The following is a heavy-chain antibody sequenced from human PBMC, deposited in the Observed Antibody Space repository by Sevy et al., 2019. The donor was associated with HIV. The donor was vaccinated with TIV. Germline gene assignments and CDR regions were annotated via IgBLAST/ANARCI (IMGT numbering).Heavy chain of an antibody. CDR1: GFTFSSYA. CDR3: ARSSLRLGELSLVRY. V-gene: IGHV3-30-3*01. J-gene: IGHJ4*02. D-gene: IGHD3-16*02. CDR2: ISYDGSNK. Sequence: GGSLRLSCAASGFTFSSYAMHWVRQAPGKGLEWVAVISYDGSNKYYADSVKGRFTISRDNSKNTLYLQMNSLRAEDTAVYYCARSSLRLGELSLVRYWGQGTLVTVSS.